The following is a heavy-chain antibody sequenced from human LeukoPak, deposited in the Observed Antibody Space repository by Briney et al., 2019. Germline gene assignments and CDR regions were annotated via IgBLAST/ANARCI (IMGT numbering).Heavy chain of an antibody. CDR1: GFTSSSYA. V-gene: IGHV3-23*01. CDR2: ISGSGTET. D-gene: IGHD2-15*01. J-gene: IGHJ4*02. Sequence: PGGSLRLSRGGSGFTSSSYAMSSVRQAPGKGLGWVSAISGSGTETYYAHSLKGGVTISRDNPKNTLYLQMNRLRAEDTAVYYCAKGGGSSCYSPSDYWGQGTLVTVSS. CDR3: AKGGGSSCYSPSDY.